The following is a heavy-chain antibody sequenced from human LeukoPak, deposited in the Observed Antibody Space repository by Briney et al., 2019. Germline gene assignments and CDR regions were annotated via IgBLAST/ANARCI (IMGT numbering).Heavy chain of an antibody. J-gene: IGHJ4*02. V-gene: IGHV4-34*01. CDR3: ASYTAGGGGLDY. CDR1: GGSFSGYY. D-gene: IGHD5-18*01. Sequence: PSETLSLTCAVYGGSFSGYYWSWIRHPPGKGLEWIGEINHSGSTNYNPSLKSRVTISVDTSKNQFSLKLSSVTAADTAVYYCASYTAGGGGLDYWGQGTLVTVSS. CDR2: INHSGST.